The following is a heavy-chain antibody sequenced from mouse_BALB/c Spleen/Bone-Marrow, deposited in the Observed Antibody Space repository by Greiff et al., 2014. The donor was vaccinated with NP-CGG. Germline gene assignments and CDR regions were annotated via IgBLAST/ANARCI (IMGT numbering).Heavy chain of an antibody. J-gene: IGHJ3*01. CDR1: GYTFTSYY. D-gene: IGHD1-1*01. CDR3: ARDYYGSSSFAY. V-gene: IGHV1S56*01. CDR2: IYPGNVNT. Sequence: QVQLQQSGPELVKPGAPVRISCKASGYTFTSYYIHWVKQRPGQGLEWIGWIYPGNVNTKYNEKFKGKATLTADKSSSTAYMQLSSLTSEDSAVYFCARDYYGSSSFAYWGQGTLVTASA.